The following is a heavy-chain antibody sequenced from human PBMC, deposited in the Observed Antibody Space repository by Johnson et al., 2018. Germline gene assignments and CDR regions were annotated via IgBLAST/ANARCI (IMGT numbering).Heavy chain of an antibody. CDR1: GGSIDRYY. D-gene: IGHD4-17*01. V-gene: IGHV4-59*01. CDR3: SRSAVPGYYFYGLDG. J-gene: IGHJ6*02. Sequence: QVQLQESGPGLVKASETLSLTCSVSGGSIDRYYWNWIRQSPRRGLEWIGSVFHSGTTSFNPSLSGRCTMSVDTSKNEFSLKLTSVTVADTAIYYWSRSAVPGYYFYGLDGWGQGTTGAVSS. CDR2: VFHSGTT.